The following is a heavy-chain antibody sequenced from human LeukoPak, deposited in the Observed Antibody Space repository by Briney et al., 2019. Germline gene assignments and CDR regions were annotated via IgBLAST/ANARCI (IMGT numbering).Heavy chain of an antibody. CDR2: IYSSGSA. Sequence: SETLSLTCTVSNASMTDYFWSWIRQPPGKGLEWMGYIYSSGSAKYNPSLNSRVSMSVDTSKSHFSLRLRSVTAADTAVYYCARHLDWKGITFDSWGQGLLVTVSS. V-gene: IGHV4-59*08. CDR3: ARHLDWKGITFDS. J-gene: IGHJ4*02. CDR1: NASMTDYF. D-gene: IGHD1-1*01.